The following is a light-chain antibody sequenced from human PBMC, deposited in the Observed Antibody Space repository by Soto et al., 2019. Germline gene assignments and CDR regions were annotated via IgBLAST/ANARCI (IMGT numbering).Light chain of an antibody. CDR1: QGVSSY. Sequence: EIVLTQSPATLSLSPGERATLSCRASQGVSSYLAWYQQKPGQAPRLLIYDASNRATGIPARFSGSGPGTDFTLTISSLEPEDFAVYYCQQHQTFGQGTRLEIK. J-gene: IGKJ5*01. V-gene: IGKV3D-11*01. CDR3: QQHQT. CDR2: DAS.